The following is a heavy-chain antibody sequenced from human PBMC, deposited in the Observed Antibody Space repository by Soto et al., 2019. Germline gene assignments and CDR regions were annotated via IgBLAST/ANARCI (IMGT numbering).Heavy chain of an antibody. J-gene: IGHJ4*02. CDR3: ARDFKQTENR. Sequence: EVQLVESGGGLVKPGGSLRLSCAASGFTFSSYSMNWVRQAPGKGLEWVSSISSSSSYIYYADSVKGRFTISRDNAKNSLYLQMNSLRAADTAVYYCARDFKQTENRWGQGTLVTVSS. CDR1: GFTFSSYS. CDR2: ISSSSSYI. V-gene: IGHV3-21*01.